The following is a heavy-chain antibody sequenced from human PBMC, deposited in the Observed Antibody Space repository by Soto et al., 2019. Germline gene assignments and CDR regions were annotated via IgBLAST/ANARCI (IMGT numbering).Heavy chain of an antibody. CDR2: IKQDGSEK. J-gene: IGHJ6*02. CDR3: ARDHLVLYYYYYGMDV. V-gene: IGHV3-7*01. D-gene: IGHD6-13*01. CDR1: GFTFSSYW. Sequence: GGSLRLSCAASGFTFSSYWMSWVRQAPGKGLEWVANIKQDGSEKYYVDSVKGRFTISRDNAKNSLYLQMNSLRAEDTAVYYCARDHLVLYYYYYGMDVWGQGTTVTVS.